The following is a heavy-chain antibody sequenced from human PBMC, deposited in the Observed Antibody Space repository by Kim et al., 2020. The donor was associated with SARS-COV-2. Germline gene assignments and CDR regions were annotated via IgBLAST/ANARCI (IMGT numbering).Heavy chain of an antibody. D-gene: IGHD2-21*01. V-gene: IGHV4-39*01. J-gene: IGHJ3*02. Sequence: SETLSLTCTVSGGSISSSNYYWAWIRQPPGMELDWIVSINYSGTTYSNLSLKSRVTISVYTSKNLFSLKLASVTAADVALFYCVRQPPDVYFAFDIWGQGTMVSVSS. CDR3: VRQPPDVYFAFDI. CDR2: INYSGTT. CDR1: GGSISSSNYY.